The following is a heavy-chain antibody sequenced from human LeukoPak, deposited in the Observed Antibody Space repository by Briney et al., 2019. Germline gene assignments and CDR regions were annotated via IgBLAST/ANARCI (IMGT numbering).Heavy chain of an antibody. CDR1: GFTFDDYA. CDR3: AKDPVTARPVYYYMDV. D-gene: IGHD6-6*01. Sequence: GGSLRLSCAASGFTFDDYAMHWVRQAPGKGLEWVAFIRYDGSNKYYADSVKGRFTISRDNSKNTLYLQMNSLRAEDTAVYYCAKDPVTARPVYYYMDVWGKGTTVTVSS. V-gene: IGHV3-30*02. CDR2: IRYDGSNK. J-gene: IGHJ6*03.